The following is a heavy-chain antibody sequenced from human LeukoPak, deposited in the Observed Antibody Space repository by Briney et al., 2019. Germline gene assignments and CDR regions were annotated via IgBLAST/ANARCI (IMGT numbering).Heavy chain of an antibody. J-gene: IGHJ4*02. D-gene: IGHD2/OR15-2a*01. V-gene: IGHV3-53*01. Sequence: GGSLRLSCAASGFTVSSKYMSWVRQAPGKGLEWVSVIYNDGSTYYADSVKGRFAISRDNSKNTLYLQMNSLRAEDTAVYYCARGTFGVTAAHYWGQGTLVTVSS. CDR1: GFTVSSKY. CDR3: ARGTFGVTAAHY. CDR2: IYNDGST.